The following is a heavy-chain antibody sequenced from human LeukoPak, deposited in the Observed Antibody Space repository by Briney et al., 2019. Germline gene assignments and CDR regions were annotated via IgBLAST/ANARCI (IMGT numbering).Heavy chain of an antibody. CDR2: INSDGSGA. J-gene: IGHJ4*02. V-gene: IGHV3-74*01. D-gene: IGHD5-12*01. CDR1: GFTFSGYW. Sequence: GGSLRLSCAVSGFTFSGYWMNWVRQAPGKGLVWVSRINSDGSGATYADSVKGRFTISRDNSKNTLYLQMNSLRAEDTAVYYCARGPSGYHNTGGQGTLVTVSS. CDR3: ARGPSGYHNT.